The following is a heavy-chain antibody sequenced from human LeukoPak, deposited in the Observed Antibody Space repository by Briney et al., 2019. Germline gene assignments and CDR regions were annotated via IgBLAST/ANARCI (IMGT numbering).Heavy chain of an antibody. CDR3: ARDKYPVGVRFLEWLLAWSDP. V-gene: IGHV3-30-3*01. Sequence: GGSLRLSCAASGFTFSSYAMHWVRQAPGKGLEWVAVISYDGSNKYYADSVKGRFTISRDNSKNTLYLQMNSLRAEDTAVYYCARDKYPVGVRFLEWLLAWSDPWGQGTLVTVSS. D-gene: IGHD3-3*01. CDR2: ISYDGSNK. J-gene: IGHJ5*02. CDR1: GFTFSSYA.